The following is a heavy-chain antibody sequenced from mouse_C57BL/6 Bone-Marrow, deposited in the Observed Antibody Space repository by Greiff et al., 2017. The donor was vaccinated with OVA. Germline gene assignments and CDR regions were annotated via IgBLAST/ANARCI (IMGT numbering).Heavy chain of an antibody. D-gene: IGHD1-1*01. J-gene: IGHJ4*01. CDR3: ARHVTTVVPCAMDY. CDR2: ISNGGGST. CDR1: GFTFSDYY. V-gene: IGHV5-12*01. Sequence: EVKVVESGGGLVQPGGSLKLSCAASGFTFSDYYMYWVRQTPEKRLEWVAYISNGGGSTYYPDTVKGRFTISRDDAKNTLYLQMSRLKSEDTAMYYCARHVTTVVPCAMDYWGQGTSVTVSS.